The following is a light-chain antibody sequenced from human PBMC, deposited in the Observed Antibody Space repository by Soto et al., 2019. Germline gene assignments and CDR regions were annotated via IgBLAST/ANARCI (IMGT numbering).Light chain of an antibody. CDR2: GAS. CDR1: QSVSIN. V-gene: IGKV3-15*01. CDR3: QQYNNWTLT. J-gene: IGKJ4*01. Sequence: EMVMTQSPATVSVSPGERTTLSCRASQSVSINLAWYQQKPGLAPRLLIYGASTRATGIPARFSGSGSGTDFTLTISSLQSEDFAVYYCQQYNNWTLTFGGGTKVDIK.